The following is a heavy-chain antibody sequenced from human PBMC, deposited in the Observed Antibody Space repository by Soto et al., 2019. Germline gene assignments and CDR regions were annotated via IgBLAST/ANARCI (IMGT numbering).Heavy chain of an antibody. CDR2: ISTYSGDT. CDR3: ARHHGPTTSENWFDP. V-gene: IGHV1-18*01. Sequence: VKVSCQASGFTFFTLDICWVRQAPGQGLEWMGWISTYSGDTKYAQKFQGRVTMTTDTSTTTAYLELRSLRSDDTAVYYCARHHGPTTSENWFDPWGQGTLVTVSS. D-gene: IGHD5-12*01. CDR1: GFTFFTLD. J-gene: IGHJ5*02.